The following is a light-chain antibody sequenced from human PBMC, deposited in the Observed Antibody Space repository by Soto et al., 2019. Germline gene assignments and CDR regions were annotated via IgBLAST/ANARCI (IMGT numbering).Light chain of an antibody. Sequence: DIQMTQSPSSLSASVGDRVTITCRASQGISTYLNWCQQKPGKAPKLLIYDASTLHSGVPSRFSGCGSGTDFTLTISSLQPEDFATYYCQQVNVYPSTFGGGTKVDSK. CDR3: QQVNVYPST. CDR1: QGISTY. V-gene: IGKV1-39*01. J-gene: IGKJ4*01. CDR2: DAS.